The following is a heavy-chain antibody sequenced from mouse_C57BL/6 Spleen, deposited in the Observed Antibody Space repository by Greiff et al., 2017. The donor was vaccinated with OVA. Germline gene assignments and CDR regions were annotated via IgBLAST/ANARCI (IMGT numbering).Heavy chain of an antibody. CDR2: INSDGGST. V-gene: IGHV5-2*01. J-gene: IGHJ1*03. CDR3: ARHNYGSSGDWYFDV. D-gene: IGHD1-1*01. Sequence: VQLQQSGGGLVQPGESLKLSCESNEYEFPSHDMSWVRKTPEKRLELVAAINSDGGSTYYPDTMERRFIISRDNTKKTLYLQMSSLRSEDTALYYCARHNYGSSGDWYFDVWGTGTTVTVSS. CDR1: EYEFPSHD.